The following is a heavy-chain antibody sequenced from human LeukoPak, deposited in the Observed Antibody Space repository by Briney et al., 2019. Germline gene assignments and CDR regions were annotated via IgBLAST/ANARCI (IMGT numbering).Heavy chain of an antibody. Sequence: PSETLSLTCTVSGGSISSYYWSWIRQPPGKGLEWIGYIYYSGSTNYNPSLKSRVTISVDTSKNQFSLKLSSVTAADTAVYYCARHFRSGYSGSYEYYYYMDVWGKGTTVTVSS. CDR1: GGSISSYY. CDR3: ARHFRSGYSGSYEYYYYMDV. CDR2: IYYSGST. V-gene: IGHV4-59*08. D-gene: IGHD1-26*01. J-gene: IGHJ6*03.